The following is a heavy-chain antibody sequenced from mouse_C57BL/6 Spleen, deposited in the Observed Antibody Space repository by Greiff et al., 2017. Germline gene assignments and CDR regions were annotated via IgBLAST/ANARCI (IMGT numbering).Heavy chain of an antibody. Sequence: QVQLQQSGAELVRPGASVTLSCKASGYTFTDYEMHWVKQTPVHGLEWIGAIDPETGGTAYNQKFKGKAILTADKSSSTAYMELRSLTSEDSAVYYCTRGPYGSSSYYCDYWGQGTTLTVSS. CDR3: TRGPYGSSSYYCDY. CDR1: GYTFTDYE. V-gene: IGHV1-15*01. J-gene: IGHJ2*01. D-gene: IGHD1-1*01. CDR2: IDPETGGT.